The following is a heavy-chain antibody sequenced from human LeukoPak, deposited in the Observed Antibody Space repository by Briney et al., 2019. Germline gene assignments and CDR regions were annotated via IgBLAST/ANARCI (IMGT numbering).Heavy chain of an antibody. D-gene: IGHD6-13*01. J-gene: IGHJ4*02. V-gene: IGHV3-48*01. CDR1: GFTFSSYS. Sequence: PGGSLRLSCAASGFTFSSYSMNWVRQAPGKGLEWVSYISSSSSTIYYADSVKGRFTISRDNAKNSLHLQMNSLRAEDTAVYYCARDTDPGIAAATLDYWGQGTLVTVSS. CDR2: ISSSSSTI. CDR3: ARDTDPGIAAATLDY.